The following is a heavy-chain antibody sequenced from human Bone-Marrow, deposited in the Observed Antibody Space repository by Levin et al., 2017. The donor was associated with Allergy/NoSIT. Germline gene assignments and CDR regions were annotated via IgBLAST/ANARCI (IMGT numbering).Heavy chain of an antibody. CDR1: GDTFSSNS. Sequence: AASVKVSCTASGDTFSSNSISWVRQAPGQGLEWMGGLIPIFGTPNYAQKFQDRLTITADTSMTTAFMELSSLRLEDTAVHYCARDLGYLGLLNWFDSWGQGTVVIVSS. CDR3: ARDLGYLGLLNWFDS. D-gene: IGHD2-2*03. J-gene: IGHJ5*01. CDR2: LIPIFGTP. V-gene: IGHV1-69*06.